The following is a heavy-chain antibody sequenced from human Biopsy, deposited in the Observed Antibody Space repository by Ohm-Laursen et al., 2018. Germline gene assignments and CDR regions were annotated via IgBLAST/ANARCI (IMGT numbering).Heavy chain of an antibody. V-gene: IGHV4-4*07. CDR2: IYTSGIT. CDR1: RDSISNYY. J-gene: IGHJ5*02. Sequence: SDTLSLTCTVSRDSISNYYWTWIRQSPGKGLEWIGQIYTSGITNYNPSLKSRVTMSVDTSKNKFSLRVSSVTAADTAVYYCARDRDRRGWFDPWGQGTLVTVSS. CDR3: ARDRDRRGWFDP. D-gene: IGHD1-14*01.